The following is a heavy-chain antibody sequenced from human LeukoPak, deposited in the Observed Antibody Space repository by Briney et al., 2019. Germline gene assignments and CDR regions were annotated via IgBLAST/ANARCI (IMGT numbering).Heavy chain of an antibody. CDR3: ARSHYYGSGSYYNPYYFDY. Sequence: SETLSLTCAVYGGSFSGYYWSWVRQPPGKGLEWIGEINHSGSTNYNPSLKSRVTISVDTSKNQFSLKLSSVTAADTAVYYCARSHYYGSGSYYNPYYFDYWGQGTLVTVSS. CDR1: GGSFSGYY. J-gene: IGHJ4*02. V-gene: IGHV4-34*01. CDR2: INHSGST. D-gene: IGHD3-10*01.